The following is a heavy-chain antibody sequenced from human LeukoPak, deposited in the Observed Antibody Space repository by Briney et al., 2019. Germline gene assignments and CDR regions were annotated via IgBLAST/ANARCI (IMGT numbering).Heavy chain of an antibody. CDR2: INPNSGGT. Sequence: GASVKVSCKASGYTFTGYYMHWVRQAPGQGLEWMGWINPNSGGTNYAQKFQGGVTMTRDTPISTAYMELSRLRSDDTAVYYCASPDKYYYGSGSYWNAFDIWGQGTMVTVSS. CDR1: GYTFTGYY. V-gene: IGHV1-2*02. CDR3: ASPDKYYYGSGSYWNAFDI. D-gene: IGHD3-10*01. J-gene: IGHJ3*02.